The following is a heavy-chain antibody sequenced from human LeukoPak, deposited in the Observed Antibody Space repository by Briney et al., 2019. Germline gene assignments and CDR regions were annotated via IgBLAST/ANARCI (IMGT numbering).Heavy chain of an antibody. D-gene: IGHD3-22*01. CDR1: GGTFSSYA. V-gene: IGHV1-69*05. Sequence: SVKVSCKASGGTFSSYAISWVRQAHGQGLEWMGGIIPIFGTANYAQKFQGRVTITTDESTSTAYMELSSLRSEDTAVYYCAMGRYDSSGYQGAYFDYWGKGTLVTVSS. J-gene: IGHJ4*02. CDR3: AMGRYDSSGYQGAYFDY. CDR2: IIPIFGTA.